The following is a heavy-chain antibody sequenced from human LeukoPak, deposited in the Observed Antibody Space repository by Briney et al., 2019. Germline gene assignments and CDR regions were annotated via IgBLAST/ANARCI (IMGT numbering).Heavy chain of an antibody. CDR1: GYTFTGFY. V-gene: IGHV1-2*06. CDR2: INPRIGDT. CDR3: ARGAWDYDGKDH. D-gene: IGHD1-7*01. Sequence: ASVKVSCKASGYTFTGFYIHWVRQAPGQGLEWMGRINPRIGDTNSARTFQGRVTMTRDTSISTAYMDLNRLTSDDTAVYYCARGAWDYDGKDHWGQGTLVTVSS. J-gene: IGHJ4*02.